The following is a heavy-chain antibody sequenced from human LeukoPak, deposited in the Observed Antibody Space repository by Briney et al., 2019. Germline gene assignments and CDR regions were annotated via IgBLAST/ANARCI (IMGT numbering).Heavy chain of an antibody. D-gene: IGHD1-1*01. V-gene: IGHV3-23*01. CDR3: AKSLFTSATGTGRAFHI. J-gene: IGHJ3*02. CDR1: GFTFSKFP. Sequence: PGGSLRLSCAASGFTFSKFPMGWVRQAPGRGLEWVSAISANGDVTFYADSLRGRFTISRDNSKSTLYLQMNGLRAEDTAIFYCAKSLFTSATGTGRAFHIWGQGTRVTVSS. CDR2: ISANGDVT.